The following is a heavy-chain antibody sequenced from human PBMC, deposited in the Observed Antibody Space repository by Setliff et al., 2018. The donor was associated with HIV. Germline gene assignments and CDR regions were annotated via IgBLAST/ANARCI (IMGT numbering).Heavy chain of an antibody. CDR1: GFIFGNYA. Sequence: PGGSLRLSCAASGFIFGNYAMSWVRQAPGKGLEWVSVLSGSGGSTYYADSVKGRFTISRDNSKNTLYLQMNSLRAEDTAIYYCAKTANLIVLMVYALSWGQGTLVTVSS. V-gene: IGHV3-23*01. J-gene: IGHJ4*02. D-gene: IGHD2-8*01. CDR3: AKTANLIVLMVYALS. CDR2: LSGSGGST.